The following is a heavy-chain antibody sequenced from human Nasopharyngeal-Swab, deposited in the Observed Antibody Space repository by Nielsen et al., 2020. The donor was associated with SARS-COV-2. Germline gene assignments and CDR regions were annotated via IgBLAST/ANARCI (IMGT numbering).Heavy chain of an antibody. Sequence: PAGKGLEWIGQINHSGSTNYNPSLKSRVTISVDTSKNHFSLELISVTAADTAVYYCARARGDSSGFSYWGQGTLVTVSS. J-gene: IGHJ4*01. D-gene: IGHD3-22*01. V-gene: IGHV4-34*01. CDR3: ARARGDSSGFSY. CDR2: INHSGST.